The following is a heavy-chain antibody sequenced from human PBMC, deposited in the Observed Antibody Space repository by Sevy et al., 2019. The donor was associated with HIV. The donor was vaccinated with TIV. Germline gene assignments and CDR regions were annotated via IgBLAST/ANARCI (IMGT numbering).Heavy chain of an antibody. D-gene: IGHD5-18*01. J-gene: IGHJ6*02. CDR2: ISPSGGST. Sequence: GGSLRLSCAASGFSFSTYWMTWVRQAPGKGLEWVSSISPSGGSTYYADSVKGRFSISRDNSKNTVDLQMNSLRAEDTAVYYCAKEAAMGYVWGQGTTVTVSS. CDR3: AKEAAMGYV. V-gene: IGHV3-23*01. CDR1: GFSFSTYW.